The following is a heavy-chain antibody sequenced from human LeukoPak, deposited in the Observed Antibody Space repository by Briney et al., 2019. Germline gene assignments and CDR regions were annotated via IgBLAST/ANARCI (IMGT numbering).Heavy chain of an antibody. Sequence: SETLSLTCTVSGGSISSGDYYWSWIRQPPGKGLEWIGYIYYSGSTYYNPSLKSRVTTSVDTSKNQFSLKLSSVTAADTAVYYCARADYYGSGSYFYWGQGTLVTVSS. D-gene: IGHD3-10*01. CDR3: ARADYYGSGSYFY. CDR1: GGSISSGDYY. CDR2: IYYSGST. V-gene: IGHV4-30-4*08. J-gene: IGHJ4*02.